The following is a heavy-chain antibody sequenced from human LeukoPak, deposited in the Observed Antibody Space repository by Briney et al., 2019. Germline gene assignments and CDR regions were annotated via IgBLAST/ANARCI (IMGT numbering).Heavy chain of an antibody. CDR1: GFIFSPYA. CDR2: ISGGTTTV. V-gene: IGHV3-48*04. CDR3: ARDPYWAAASFFDY. Sequence: PGGSLRLSCATSGFIFSPYAMHWVRQAPGKGLEWISYISGGTTTVFYADSVKGRFTISRDNAKNSLYLQMNSLRAEDTAEYYCARDPYWAAASFFDYWGQGTLVTVSS. D-gene: IGHD6-13*01. J-gene: IGHJ4*02.